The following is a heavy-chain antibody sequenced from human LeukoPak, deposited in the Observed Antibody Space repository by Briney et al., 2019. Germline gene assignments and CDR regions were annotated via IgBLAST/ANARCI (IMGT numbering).Heavy chain of an antibody. V-gene: IGHV3-23*01. D-gene: IGHD2-15*01. CDR2: ISGSGGST. J-gene: IGHJ4*02. Sequence: PGGSLRLSCAASGFTFSSYAMSWVRRAPGKGLEWVSAISGSGGSTYYADSVKGRFTISRDNSKNTLYLQMNRLRAEETAVYYCAKEHTPLRYYFVYWGQGTLVSVSS. CDR1: GFTFSSYA. CDR3: AKEHTPLRYYFVY.